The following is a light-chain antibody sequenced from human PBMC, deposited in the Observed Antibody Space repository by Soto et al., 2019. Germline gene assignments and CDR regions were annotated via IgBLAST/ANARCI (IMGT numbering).Light chain of an antibody. CDR2: GGS. Sequence: EVVLTQSPGTLSLSPGERATLSCRASQTVTSSYLAWYQEKPGQAPRLLVFGGSSKATGIPDRFRGVGSATYFALTISRLEPEDSAVYYCQQYDSSPLTFGGGTKVEI. V-gene: IGKV3-20*01. CDR1: QTVTSSY. CDR3: QQYDSSPLT. J-gene: IGKJ4*02.